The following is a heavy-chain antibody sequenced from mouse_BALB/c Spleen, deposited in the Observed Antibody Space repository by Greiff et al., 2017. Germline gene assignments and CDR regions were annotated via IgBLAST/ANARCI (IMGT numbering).Heavy chain of an antibody. D-gene: IGHD1-1*01. Sequence: QVQLKESGPGILQPSQTLSLTCSFSGFSLSTYGTAVNWIRQPSGKGLEWLAQIGSDDSKLYNPFLKSRITISKDTSNSQVFLKITSVDTEDSATYYCAYYYGSSPVYAMDYWGQGTSVTVSS. CDR3: AYYYGSSPVYAMDY. V-gene: IGHV8-8-1*01. J-gene: IGHJ4*01. CDR1: GFSLSTYGTA. CDR2: IGSDDSK.